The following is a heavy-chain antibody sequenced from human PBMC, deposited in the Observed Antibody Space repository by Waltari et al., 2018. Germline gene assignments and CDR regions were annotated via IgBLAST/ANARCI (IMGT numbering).Heavy chain of an antibody. V-gene: IGHV4-59*08. CDR3: ARLPTKYYDSIGWGFFDQ. Sequence: QVQLQASGPGLVKPSETLSLTCTVSGDFLTDDHWPWIRQAPGKGLVWIAYLRNTGGTKCTPSLESRVTVSAVTSKKQFFLRLTSVTAADTAVYYCARLPTKYYDSIGWGFFDQWGQGILVTVSS. CDR2: LRNTGGT. CDR1: GDFLTDDH. J-gene: IGHJ4*02. D-gene: IGHD3-22*01.